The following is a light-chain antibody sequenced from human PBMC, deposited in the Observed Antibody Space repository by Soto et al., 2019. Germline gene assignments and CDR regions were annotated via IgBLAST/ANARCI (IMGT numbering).Light chain of an antibody. Sequence: EVVLTQSPGTVSLSPGERVTLSCRASQSVISNYLAWYQQRPGQAPRLLIYAASSRATGIPDRFSGSGSGTDATVSISSLEAEDFAVYYCQQYGSSLTWTFGQGTKVEMK. V-gene: IGKV3-20*01. CDR2: AAS. J-gene: IGKJ1*01. CDR1: QSVISNY. CDR3: QQYGSSLTWT.